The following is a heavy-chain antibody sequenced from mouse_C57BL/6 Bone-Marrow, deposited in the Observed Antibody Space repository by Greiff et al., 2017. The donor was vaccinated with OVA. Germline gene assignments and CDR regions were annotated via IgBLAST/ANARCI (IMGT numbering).Heavy chain of an antibody. D-gene: IGHD1-1*01. CDR2: INSDGGST. J-gene: IGHJ4*01. CDR3: ARLPPNYYGSSYRAMDY. Sequence: EVKLVESGGGLVQPGESLKLSCESNEYEFPSHDMSWVRKTPEKRLELVAAINSDGGSTYYPDTMERRFIISRDNTKKTLYLQMSSLRSEDTALYYCARLPPNYYGSSYRAMDYWGQGTSVTVSS. V-gene: IGHV5-2*01. CDR1: EYEFPSHD.